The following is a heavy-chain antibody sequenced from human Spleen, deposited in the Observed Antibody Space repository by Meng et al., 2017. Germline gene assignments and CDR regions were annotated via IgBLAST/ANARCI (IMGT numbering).Heavy chain of an antibody. J-gene: IGHJ3*02. D-gene: IGHD3-16*02. Sequence: SVKVSCKASGETFTSHFIHWVRQAPGRGLEWMGGIIPIFGTANYAQKFQGRVTITTDESTSTAYMELSSLRSEDTAVYYCARASDYVWGSYRIDAFDIWGQGTMVTVSS. V-gene: IGHV1-69*05. CDR1: GETFTSHF. CDR2: IIPIFGTA. CDR3: ARASDYVWGSYRIDAFDI.